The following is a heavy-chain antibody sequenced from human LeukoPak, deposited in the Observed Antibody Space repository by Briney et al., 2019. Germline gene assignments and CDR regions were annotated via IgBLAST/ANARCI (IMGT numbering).Heavy chain of an antibody. CDR2: IYVTGNT. D-gene: IGHD6-13*01. V-gene: IGHV4-4*07. J-gene: IGHJ4*02. Sequence: PSETLSLTCTVSGGSISSYYWSWIRQPAGKGLEWIGRIYVTGNTNYNPSLQSRVTISVDTSKNQFSLKLSSVTAADTAVYYCARGYDLPQLVDYWGQGTLVTVSS. CDR1: GGSISSYY. CDR3: ARGYDLPQLVDY.